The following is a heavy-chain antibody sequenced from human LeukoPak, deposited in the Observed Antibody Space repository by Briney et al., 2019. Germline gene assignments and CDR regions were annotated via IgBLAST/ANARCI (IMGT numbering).Heavy chain of an antibody. V-gene: IGHV4-59*08. CDR3: ARRSSSSGRDYFDY. CDR2: IYYSGST. D-gene: IGHD6-6*01. CDR1: GGSISSYY. J-gene: IGHJ4*02. Sequence: PSETLSLTCTASGGSISSYYWSWIRQPPGKGLEWIGYIYYSGSTNYNPSLKSRVTISVDTSKNQFSLKLSSVTAADTAVYYCARRSSSSGRDYFDYWGQGTLVTVSS.